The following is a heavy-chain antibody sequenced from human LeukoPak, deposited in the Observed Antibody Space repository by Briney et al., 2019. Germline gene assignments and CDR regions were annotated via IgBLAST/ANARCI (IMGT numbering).Heavy chain of an antibody. CDR1: GFTFSSYA. CDR2: ISGSGGST. V-gene: IGHV3-23*01. CDR3: ASIVATISYYFDY. Sequence: GGSLRLSCAASGFTFSSYAMSWVRQAPGKGLEWVSAISGSGGSTYYADSVKGRFTISRDNSKNTLYLQMNSLRAEDTAIYYCASIVATISYYFDYWGQGTLVTVSS. J-gene: IGHJ4*02. D-gene: IGHD5-12*01.